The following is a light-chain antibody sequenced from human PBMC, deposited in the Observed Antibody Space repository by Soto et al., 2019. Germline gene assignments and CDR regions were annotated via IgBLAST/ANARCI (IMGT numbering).Light chain of an antibody. CDR1: SSDVGGYNY. CDR3: SSYTSSSTWV. Sequence: QSVLTQPASVSGSPGQSITISCTGTSSDVGGYNYVSWYQHLPGKAPKLMIHEVSNRPSGVSNRFSGSKSGNTASLTISGLQVEDEADYYCSSYTSSSTWVFGGGTQLTV. V-gene: IGLV2-14*01. J-gene: IGLJ3*02. CDR2: EVS.